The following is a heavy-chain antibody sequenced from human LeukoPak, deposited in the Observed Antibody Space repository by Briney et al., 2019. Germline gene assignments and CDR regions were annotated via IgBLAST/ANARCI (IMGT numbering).Heavy chain of an antibody. J-gene: IGHJ4*01. CDR2: ISGSGGSA. V-gene: IGHV3-23*01. Sequence: VGSLTLSCAASGFTFSNYAMSWVRQAPGKGLQWVSVISGSGGSAYYAESGKCRSAISRDNSKNTLYLLINSLRAEDTAVYYCAKDEASSTYSDSPFDCWGQGRLVSVSS. D-gene: IGHD2-2*01. CDR1: GFTFSNYA. CDR3: AKDEASSTYSDSPFDC.